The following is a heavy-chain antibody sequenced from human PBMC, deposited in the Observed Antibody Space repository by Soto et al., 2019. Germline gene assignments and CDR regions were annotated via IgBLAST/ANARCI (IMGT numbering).Heavy chain of an antibody. CDR1: GYTLTELS. CDR2: FDPEDGET. Sequence: ASVKVSCKVSGYTLTELSMHWVRQAPGKGLEWMGGFDPEDGETIYAQKFQGRVTMTEDTSTDTAYMELSSLRSEDTAVYYCATEGSYYGDDDYWGQGTLVTVPS. D-gene: IGHD4-17*01. CDR3: ATEGSYYGDDDY. V-gene: IGHV1-24*01. J-gene: IGHJ4*02.